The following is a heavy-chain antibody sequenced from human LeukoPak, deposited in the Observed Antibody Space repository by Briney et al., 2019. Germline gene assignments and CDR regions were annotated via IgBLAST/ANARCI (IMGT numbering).Heavy chain of an antibody. V-gene: IGHV3-23*01. Sequence: PGGSLRLSCAASGFTLSSYAMSWVRQAPGKGLEWVSAISGSGGSTYYADSVKGRFTISRDNSKNTLYLQMNSLRAEDTAVYYCAKRGGDCGGDCYSAWYFDLWGRGTLVTVSS. CDR2: ISGSGGST. J-gene: IGHJ2*01. CDR3: AKRGGDCGGDCYSAWYFDL. CDR1: GFTLSSYA. D-gene: IGHD2-21*02.